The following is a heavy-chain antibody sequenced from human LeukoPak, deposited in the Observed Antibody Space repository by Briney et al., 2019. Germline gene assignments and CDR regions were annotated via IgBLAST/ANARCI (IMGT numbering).Heavy chain of an antibody. D-gene: IGHD2-2*01. CDR3: ARDLYQLHYSPGEGYFDY. CDR1: GGTFSSYA. CDR2: IIPIFGTA. V-gene: IGHV1-69*13. J-gene: IGHJ4*02. Sequence: SVKVSCKASGGTFSSYAISWVRQAPGQGLEWMGGIIPIFGTANYAQRLQGRVTITADESTSTAYMELSSLRSEDTAVYYCARDLYQLHYSPGEGYFDYWGQGTLVTVSS.